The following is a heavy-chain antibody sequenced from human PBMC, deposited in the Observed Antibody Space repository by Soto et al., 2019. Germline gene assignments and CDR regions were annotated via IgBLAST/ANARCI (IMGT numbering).Heavy chain of an antibody. V-gene: IGHV4-39*01. CDR2: IHYSRGT. J-gene: IGHJ5*02. CDR1: GGSVSSTTYY. Sequence: SGTLSLTCTVSGGSVSSTTYYWAWIRQPPGRGLEWIGSIHYSRGTYYNPSLKSRVAISVDTSKNHFSLNLSSVTAADTAVYYCAGSEMDLPSTSCYSASWGQGTLVPFSS. D-gene: IGHD2-2*01. CDR3: AGSEMDLPSTSCYSAS.